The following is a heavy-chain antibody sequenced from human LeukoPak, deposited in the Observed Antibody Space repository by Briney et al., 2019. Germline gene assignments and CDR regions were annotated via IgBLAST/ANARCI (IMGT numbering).Heavy chain of an antibody. V-gene: IGHV3-30*07. J-gene: IGHJ4*02. Sequence: DSVKGRFTISRDNSKNTLYLQMNSLRADDTAVYYCARKNTVNFDFWGQGALVTVSS. CDR3: ARKNTVNFDF. D-gene: IGHD2-2*02.